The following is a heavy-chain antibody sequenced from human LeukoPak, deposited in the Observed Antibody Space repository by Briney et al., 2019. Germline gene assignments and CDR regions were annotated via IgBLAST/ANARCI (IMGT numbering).Heavy chain of an antibody. CDR2: INPNSGGT. Sequence: ASVKVSCKASGYTFTGYYMHWVRQAPGQGLEWMGWINPNSGGTNYAQKFQGRVTMTRDTSISTAYMELSRLRSDDTAVYYCARVRRYYYDSSGYDNWFDPWGQGTLVTVSS. D-gene: IGHD3-22*01. CDR1: GYTFTGYY. CDR3: ARVRRYYYDSSGYDNWFDP. V-gene: IGHV1-2*02. J-gene: IGHJ5*02.